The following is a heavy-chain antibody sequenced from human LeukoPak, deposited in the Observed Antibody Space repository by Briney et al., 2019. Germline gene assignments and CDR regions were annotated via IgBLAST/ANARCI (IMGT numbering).Heavy chain of an antibody. Sequence: SGGSLRLPCAASGFTFSSYGMHWVRQAPGKGLEWVAVISFDGSDKYYAVSVKGRFTISRDNSKNTLYLQMNSLRAEDTAVYYCAKDRPERYFDWFYYYYGMDVWGKGTTVTVSS. J-gene: IGHJ6*04. CDR3: AKDRPERYFDWFYYYYGMDV. V-gene: IGHV3-30*18. CDR2: ISFDGSDK. CDR1: GFTFSSYG. D-gene: IGHD3-9*01.